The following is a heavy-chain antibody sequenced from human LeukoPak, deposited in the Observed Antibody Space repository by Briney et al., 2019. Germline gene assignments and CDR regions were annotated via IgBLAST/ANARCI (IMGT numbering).Heavy chain of an antibody. D-gene: IGHD1-26*01. Sequence: ASVKVSCKASGGTFSSYAISWVRQAPGQRLEWMGGIIPIFGTANYAQKFQGRVTITADESTSTAYMELSSLRSEDTAVYYCARDRRGSYRFDYWGQGTLVTVSS. V-gene: IGHV1-69*01. J-gene: IGHJ4*02. CDR1: GGTFSSYA. CDR2: IIPIFGTA. CDR3: ARDRRGSYRFDY.